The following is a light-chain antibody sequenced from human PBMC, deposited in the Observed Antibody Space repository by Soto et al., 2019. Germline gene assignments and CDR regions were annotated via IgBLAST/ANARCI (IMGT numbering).Light chain of an antibody. CDR2: EGS. Sequence: QPASVSGSPGQSITIPCTGTSTDVGSNNLVSWYQQHPGKAPKLLIYEGSKRHSGVSNRFSGSKSGNTASLTISGLQAEDEADYYCCSYAGGYVFGTGTKVTVL. V-gene: IGLV2-23*01. CDR1: STDVGSNNL. J-gene: IGLJ1*01. CDR3: CSYAGGYV.